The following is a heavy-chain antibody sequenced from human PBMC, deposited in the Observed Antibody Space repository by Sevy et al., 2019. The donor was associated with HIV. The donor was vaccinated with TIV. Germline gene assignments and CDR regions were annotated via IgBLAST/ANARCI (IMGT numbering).Heavy chain of an antibody. V-gene: IGHV3-7*01. CDR3: ARGRCYNYIWGSYLACDAFDI. CDR2: IKQDGSEK. CDR1: GFTFSSYW. J-gene: IGHJ3*02. D-gene: IGHD3-16*02. Sequence: GGSLRLSCAASGFTFSSYWMSWVRQAPGKGLEWVANIKQDGSEKYYVDSVKGRFTISRDNAKNSLYLQMNSLRAEDTAVYYCARGRCYNYIWGSYLACDAFDIWCQGTMVTVSS.